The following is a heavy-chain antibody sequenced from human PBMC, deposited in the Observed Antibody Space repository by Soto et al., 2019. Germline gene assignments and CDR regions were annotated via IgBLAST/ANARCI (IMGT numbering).Heavy chain of an antibody. CDR3: ARQFRLERHAGSDS. CDR2: IDPSDSYT. J-gene: IGHJ4*02. D-gene: IGHD1-1*01. CDR1: GYSFSDYW. V-gene: IGHV5-10-1*01. Sequence: GEALKISCKGSGYSFSDYWINWVRQMPGKGLEWMGRIDPSDSYTNYSPSFQGHVTFSADKSISTAYLQWSSLKASETAMYYCARQFRLERHAGSDSWGQGTLVTVSS.